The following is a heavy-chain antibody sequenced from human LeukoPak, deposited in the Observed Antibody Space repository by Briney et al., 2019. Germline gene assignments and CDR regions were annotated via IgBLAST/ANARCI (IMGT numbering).Heavy chain of an antibody. CDR2: IRSRTSGATA. CDR3: TLVESVPDY. CDR1: GFPFVDYA. V-gene: IGHV3-49*04. Sequence: GGSLRLSCAASGFPFVDYAISWVRQAPGKGLEWVGFIRSRTSGATAEYAASVGGRFSISRDDSKSIAYLQMDSLKTEDTAVYYCTLVESVPDYWGQGTLVTVSS. J-gene: IGHJ4*02.